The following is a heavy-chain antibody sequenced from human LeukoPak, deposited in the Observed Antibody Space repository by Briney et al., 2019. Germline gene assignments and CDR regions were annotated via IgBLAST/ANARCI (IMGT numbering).Heavy chain of an antibody. V-gene: IGHV3-23*01. CDR1: GITFSGSG. J-gene: IGHJ5*02. Sequence: GGSLRLSCAASGITFSGSGMSWVRQAPGKGLEWVSTISGSGSNTHYADSVKGRFTISRDNSKNTLYLQMNSLRAEDTAVYYCAKAYYDFWSCYHEYNWFDPWGQGTLVTVSS. CDR3: AKAYYDFWSCYHEYNWFDP. CDR2: ISGSGSNT. D-gene: IGHD3-3*01.